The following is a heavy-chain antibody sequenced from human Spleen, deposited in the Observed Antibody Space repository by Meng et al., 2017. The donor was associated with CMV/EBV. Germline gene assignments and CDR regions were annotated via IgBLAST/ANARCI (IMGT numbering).Heavy chain of an antibody. CDR1: GYSSTSYW. CDR2: IYPGDSDT. D-gene: IGHD2-2*02. CDR3: ARDGSLDYLISYCSSTSCHTVVPFDY. V-gene: IGHV5-51*01. J-gene: IGHJ4*02. Sequence: GESLKISCKGSGYSSTSYWIGWVRQMPGKGLEWMGIIYPGDSDTRYSPSFQGQVTISADKSISTAYLQWSSLKASDTAMYYCARDGSLDYLISYCSSTSCHTVVPFDYWGQGTLVTVSS.